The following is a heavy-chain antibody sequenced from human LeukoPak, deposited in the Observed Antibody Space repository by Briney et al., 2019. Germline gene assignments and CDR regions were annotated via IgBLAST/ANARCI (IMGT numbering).Heavy chain of an antibody. D-gene: IGHD1-26*01. Sequence: GASVEVSCKASGYTFPSYDINWVRQATGQGLEWMGWMNPNSGNTGYAQKFQGRVTMTRDTSISTAYMELSSLRSEDTAVYYCARGLSRSYLCFDYWGQGTLVTVSS. CDR2: MNPNSGNT. CDR1: GYTFPSYD. J-gene: IGHJ4*02. CDR3: ARGLSRSYLCFDY. V-gene: IGHV1-8*01.